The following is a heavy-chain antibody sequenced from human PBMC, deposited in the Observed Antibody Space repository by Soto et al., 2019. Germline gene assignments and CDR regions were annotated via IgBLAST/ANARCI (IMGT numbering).Heavy chain of an antibody. D-gene: IGHD6-13*01. CDR2: IYYSGSP. CDR1: GGSISSSGYY. J-gene: IGHJ6*02. V-gene: IGHV4-39*07. CDR3: ARGRIAAAGQGYYYYGMDV. Sequence: SETLSLTCTVSGGSISSSGYYWGWIRQPPGKGLEWIGTIYYSGSPYYNPSLKSRVTISVDTSKNQFSLKLSSVTAADTAVYYCARGRIAAAGQGYYYYGMDVWGQGTTVTVSS.